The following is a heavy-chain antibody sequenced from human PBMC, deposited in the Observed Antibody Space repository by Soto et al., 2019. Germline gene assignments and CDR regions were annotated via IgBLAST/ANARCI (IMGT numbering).Heavy chain of an antibody. CDR3: ARDVGFHYDGSPSGQFDF. J-gene: IGHJ4*02. CDR2: IYHSGSS. V-gene: IGHV4-4*02. Sequence: QVELQESGPGLVKPSGTLSLTCAVFGNSISTTNWWSWVRQSPGKGLEWIGEIYHSGSSNYNPSLKSRVTISLDKSKNQSYLKVTSLTAADTAVYYCARDVGFHYDGSPSGQFDFWGQGTLVIVSS. D-gene: IGHD3-22*01. CDR1: GNSISTTNW.